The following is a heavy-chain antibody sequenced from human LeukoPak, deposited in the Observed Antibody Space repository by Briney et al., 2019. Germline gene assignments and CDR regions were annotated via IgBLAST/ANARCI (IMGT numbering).Heavy chain of an antibody. V-gene: IGHV3-74*01. D-gene: IGHD6-19*01. CDR1: GFTFSTYW. CDR3: ARPETQYSSGLDGFDI. CDR2: INSDGSRT. J-gene: IGHJ3*02. Sequence: GGSLRLSCAASGFTFSTYWMHWVRQAPGKGLVWVSRINSDGSRTTYADSVKGRFTISRDNAKNTLYLQMNSLRTEDTAVYYCARPETQYSSGLDGFDIWGQGTMATVSS.